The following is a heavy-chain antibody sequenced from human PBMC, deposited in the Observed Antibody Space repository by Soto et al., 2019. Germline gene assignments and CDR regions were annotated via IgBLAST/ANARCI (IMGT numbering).Heavy chain of an antibody. J-gene: IGHJ4*02. CDR2: ISYDGSNK. Sequence: QVQLVESGGGVXQXGXSLRLSCAASGFTFSSYAMHWVRQAPGKGLEWVAVISYDGSNKYHADSVKGRFTISRDNSKNTLYLQMNSLRAEDTAVYYCARDGLLGYFDYWGQGTLVTVSS. D-gene: IGHD2-15*01. CDR3: ARDGLLGYFDY. V-gene: IGHV3-30-3*01. CDR1: GFTFSSYA.